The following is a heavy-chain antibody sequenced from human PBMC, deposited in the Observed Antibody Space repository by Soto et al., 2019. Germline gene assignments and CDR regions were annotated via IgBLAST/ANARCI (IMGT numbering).Heavy chain of an antibody. D-gene: IGHD5-12*01. J-gene: IGHJ4*02. CDR3: ARVSDSGYEYFEY. CDR2: IYHSGST. Sequence: TXESLSLNCAVSRGSISSDCYSWSWIRQPPGKGLEWIGYIYHSGSTYYNPSLKSRVTISVDRSKNQFSLKLSSVTAADTAVYYCARVSDSGYEYFEYWGQGTLVTVSS. CDR1: RGSISSDCYS. V-gene: IGHV4-30-2*01.